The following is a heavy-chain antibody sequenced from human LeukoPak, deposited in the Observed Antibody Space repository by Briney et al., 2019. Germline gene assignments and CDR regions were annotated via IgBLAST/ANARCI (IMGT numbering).Heavy chain of an antibody. V-gene: IGHV3-21*01. D-gene: IGHD3-9*01. Sequence: PGGSLRLSCAASGFTFSSYSMNWVRQAPGKGLEWVSSTSSSSSYKYYADSVKGRFTISRDNAKNSLYLQMNSLGAGDTSVYYCAREKYDILTGYSPYFFDYWGQGTLVTVSS. CDR2: TSSSSSYK. CDR1: GFTFSSYS. CDR3: AREKYDILTGYSPYFFDY. J-gene: IGHJ4*02.